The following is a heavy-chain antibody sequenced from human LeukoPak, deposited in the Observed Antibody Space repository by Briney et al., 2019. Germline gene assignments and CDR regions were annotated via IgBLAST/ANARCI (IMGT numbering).Heavy chain of an antibody. CDR2: INYSGST. D-gene: IGHD3-3*01. V-gene: IGHV4-31*03. CDR1: GGSISSGTYY. Sequence: SETLSLTCTVSGGSISSGTYYWSWIRQHPGKGLEWIGYINYSGSTFYNPSLKSRLTISVDTSENQFSLKLSSVTAADTAVYYCARAVNREWFYSSNFDYWGQGSLVTVSS. J-gene: IGHJ4*02. CDR3: ARAVNREWFYSSNFDY.